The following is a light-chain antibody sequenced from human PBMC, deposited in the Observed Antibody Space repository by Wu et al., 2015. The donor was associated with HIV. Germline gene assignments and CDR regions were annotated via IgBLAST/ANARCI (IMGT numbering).Light chain of an antibody. CDR1: QSITSN. CDR2: YAS. CDR3: QQYHKWPPLT. V-gene: IGKV3-15*01. Sequence: EVVMTQSPATLSVSPGERATLSCRASQSITSNLAWYQHKPGQAPRLLIYYASSRATGIPPRFSGSGSGTEFTLTISSVQSEDFAVYYCQQYHKWPPLTFGGGTKVEIK. J-gene: IGKJ4*01.